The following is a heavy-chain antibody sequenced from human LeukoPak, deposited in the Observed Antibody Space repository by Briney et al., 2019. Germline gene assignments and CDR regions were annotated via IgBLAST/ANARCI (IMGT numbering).Heavy chain of an antibody. CDR2: IWADGAP. CDR3: ARGRDSRGYQFMGFDS. Sequence: KPSETLSLTCTVSGGSISSYYWSWIRQPAGKGLEWIGRIWADGAPTYRPSLKSRVTISVDTSKNQFSLRLSSVTAADTAVYYCARGRDSRGYQFMGFDSWGQGTLVTVSS. D-gene: IGHD3-22*01. CDR1: GGSISSYY. V-gene: IGHV4-4*07. J-gene: IGHJ4*02.